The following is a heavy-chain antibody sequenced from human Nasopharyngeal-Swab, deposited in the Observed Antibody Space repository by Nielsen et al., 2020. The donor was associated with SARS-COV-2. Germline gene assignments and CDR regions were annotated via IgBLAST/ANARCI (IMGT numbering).Heavy chain of an antibody. CDR2: IIPIFGTA. D-gene: IGHD5-18*01. J-gene: IGHJ6*02. CDR3: ARGGGEELWSKNYYYYGMDV. V-gene: IGHV1-69*13. Sequence: SVKVSCKASGYTFTSYDISWVRQAPGQGLEWMGGIIPIFGTANYAQKFQGRVTITADESTSTAYMELSSLRSEDTAVYYCARGGGEELWSKNYYYYGMDVWGQGTTVTVSS. CDR1: GYTFTSYD.